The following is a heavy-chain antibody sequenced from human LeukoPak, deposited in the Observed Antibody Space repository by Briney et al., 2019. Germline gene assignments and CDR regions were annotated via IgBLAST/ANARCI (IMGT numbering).Heavy chain of an antibody. CDR1: GFTVSSNY. Sequence: GGSLRLSCAASGFTVSSNYMSWVRQAPGKGLEWDSVIYSGGSTYYADSVKGRFTISRDNSKNTLYLQMNSLRAEDTAVYYCARVSKVVVPAARDYYYMDVWGEGTTVTVSS. J-gene: IGHJ6*03. CDR3: ARVSKVVVPAARDYYYMDV. V-gene: IGHV3-66*02. CDR2: IYSGGST. D-gene: IGHD2-2*01.